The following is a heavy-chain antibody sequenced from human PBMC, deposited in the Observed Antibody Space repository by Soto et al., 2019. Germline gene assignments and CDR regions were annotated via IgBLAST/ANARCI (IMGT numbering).Heavy chain of an antibody. CDR2: IIPIFGTA. Sequence: ASVKVSCKASGGTFSSYAISWVRQAPGQGLEWMGGIIPIFGTANYAQKFQGRVTITADKSTSTAYMELSSLRSEDTAVYYCARTGTTRAYYYYGMDVWGQGTTLTVSS. D-gene: IGHD1-1*01. CDR3: ARTGTTRAYYYYGMDV. V-gene: IGHV1-69*06. CDR1: GGTFSSYA. J-gene: IGHJ6*02.